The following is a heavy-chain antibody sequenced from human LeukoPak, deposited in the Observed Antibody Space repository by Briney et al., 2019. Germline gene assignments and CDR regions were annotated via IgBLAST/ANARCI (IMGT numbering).Heavy chain of an antibody. CDR1: GYSISSGYY. J-gene: IGHJ6*03. CDR3: ARVLRYFDWSPGYMDV. V-gene: IGHV4-38-2*01. CDR2: IYHSGST. D-gene: IGHD3-9*01. Sequence: SETLSLTCAVSGYSISSGYYWGWIRQPPGKGLEWIGRIYHSGSTYYNPSLKSRVTISVDTSKNQFSLKLSSVTAADTAVYYCARVLRYFDWSPGYMDVWGKGTTVTVSS.